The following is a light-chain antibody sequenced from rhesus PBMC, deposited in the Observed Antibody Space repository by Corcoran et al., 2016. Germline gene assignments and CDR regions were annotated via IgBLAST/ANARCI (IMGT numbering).Light chain of an antibody. CDR1: QSISNY. Sequence: DIQMTQSPSSLSASVGDRVTITCRASQSISNYLNWYQQEPGKAPKLLIYSASSLQSGVPSRFSGSGSGTEFTLTISSLQTEDFATYYCQQFKNYLTFGGGTKVEIK. CDR3: QQFKNYLT. V-gene: IGKV1-41*01. CDR2: SAS. J-gene: IGKJ4*01.